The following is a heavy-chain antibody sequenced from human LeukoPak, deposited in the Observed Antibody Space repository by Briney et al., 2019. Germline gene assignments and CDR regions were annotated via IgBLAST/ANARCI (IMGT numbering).Heavy chain of an antibody. CDR3: ATSSDTASAY. Sequence: NPSETLSLTCTVSGGSINSGDYYWNWIRQPPGKGLEWIGDIYHTGRTSYNPSLKSRVTISVDTSKNQFSLKLSSVTAADTAVYYCATSSDTASAYWGQGTLVTVSS. CDR2: IYHTGRT. V-gene: IGHV4-30-2*01. J-gene: IGHJ4*02. D-gene: IGHD5-18*01. CDR1: GGSINSGDYY.